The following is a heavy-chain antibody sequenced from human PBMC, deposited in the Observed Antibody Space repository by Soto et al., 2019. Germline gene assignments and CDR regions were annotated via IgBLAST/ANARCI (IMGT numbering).Heavy chain of an antibody. J-gene: IGHJ3*02. CDR1: GFTFSSYG. D-gene: IGHD3-16*01. Sequence: QVQLVESGGGVVQPGRSLRLSCAASGFTFSSYGMHWVRQAAGKGLEWVAVIWYDGSNKYYADSVKGRFTISRDNSKNTLYLQMNSLRAEDTAVYYCARDLSAEGGAFDIWGQGTMVTVSS. V-gene: IGHV3-33*01. CDR3: ARDLSAEGGAFDI. CDR2: IWYDGSNK.